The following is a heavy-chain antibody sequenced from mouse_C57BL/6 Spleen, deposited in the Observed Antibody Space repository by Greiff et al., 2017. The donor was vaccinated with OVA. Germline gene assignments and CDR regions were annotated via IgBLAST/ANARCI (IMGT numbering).Heavy chain of an antibody. CDR1: GFSFTSYG. Sequence: QVQLQQSGPGLVQPSQCLSITCTVSGFSFTSYGVHWVRQAPGKGLEWLGVIWSGGSTDYNAAFISRRSISKNKSKSQVFFNMSSLQADDTAIYYYARKGAGYYVDYWGQGTTLTVSS. V-gene: IGHV2-2*01. CDR3: ARKGAGYYVDY. D-gene: IGHD4-1*01. J-gene: IGHJ2*01. CDR2: IWSGGST.